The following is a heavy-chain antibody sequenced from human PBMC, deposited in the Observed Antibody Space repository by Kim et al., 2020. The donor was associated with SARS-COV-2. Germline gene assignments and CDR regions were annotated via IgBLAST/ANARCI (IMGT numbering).Heavy chain of an antibody. CDR2: INSDGSST. J-gene: IGHJ6*02. D-gene: IGHD6-13*01. V-gene: IGHV3-74*01. Sequence: GGSLRLSCAASGFTFSSYWMHWVRQAPGKGLVWVSRINSDGSSTSYADSVKGRFTISRDNAKNTLYLQMNSLRAEDTAVYYCARSPYSSSWYYYYGMDVWGQGTTVTVSS. CDR3: ARSPYSSSWYYYYGMDV. CDR1: GFTFSSYW.